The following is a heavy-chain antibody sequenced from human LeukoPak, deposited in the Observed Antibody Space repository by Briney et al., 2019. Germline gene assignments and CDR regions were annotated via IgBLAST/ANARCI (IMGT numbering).Heavy chain of an antibody. Sequence: SETLSLTCAVSGGSISSGDYSWSWIRQPPGKGLEWIGYIYYIGSTNYNPSLKSRVTISVDTSKNQFSLKLNSMTAADTAVYYCTRGPDNWNSFFDYWGQGTLVAVSS. CDR1: GGSISSGDYS. J-gene: IGHJ4*02. D-gene: IGHD1-20*01. V-gene: IGHV4-61*08. CDR2: IYYIGST. CDR3: TRGPDNWNSFFDY.